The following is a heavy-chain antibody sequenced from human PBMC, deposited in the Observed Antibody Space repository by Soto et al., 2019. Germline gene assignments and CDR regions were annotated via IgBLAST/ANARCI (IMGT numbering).Heavy chain of an antibody. CDR1: GFSLSSTRMA. Sequence: QITLKESGPTLVKPTQTLTLTCTFSGFSLSSTRMAVGWIRQPPGKALEWLALIYWEDDKRYSSFLKSRLTITTDNSKNQVVLTMSNMDPEDTARYYCAHIVVAGLGYYFDYWGQGTLVTVSS. CDR2: IYWEDDK. J-gene: IGHJ4*02. CDR3: AHIVVAGLGYYFDY. D-gene: IGHD6-19*01. V-gene: IGHV2-5*02.